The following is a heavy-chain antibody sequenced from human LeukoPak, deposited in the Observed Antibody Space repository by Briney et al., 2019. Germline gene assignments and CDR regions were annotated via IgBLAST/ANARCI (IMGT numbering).Heavy chain of an antibody. V-gene: IGHV1-69*05. CDR3: ARIPGSEDKEVYYFDY. Sequence: SVKVSCKASGGTFSSYAISWVRQAPGQGLEWMGGIIPIFGTANYAQKFQGRVTITTDESTSTAYMELSSLRSEDTAVYYCARIPGSEDKEVYYFDYWGQGTLVTVSS. CDR2: IIPIFGTA. J-gene: IGHJ4*02. D-gene: IGHD6-19*01. CDR1: GGTFSSYA.